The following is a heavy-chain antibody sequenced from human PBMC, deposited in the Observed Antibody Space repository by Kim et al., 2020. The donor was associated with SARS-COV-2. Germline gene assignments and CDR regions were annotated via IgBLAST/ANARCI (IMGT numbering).Heavy chain of an antibody. V-gene: IGHV4-59*01. CDR2: IYYSGST. Sequence: SETLSLICTVSGGSISSYYWSWIRQPPGKGLEWIGYIYYSGSTNYNPSLKSRVTISVDTSKNQFSLKLSSVTAADTAVYYCARDRSAEHIYFDYWAQGTL. CDR3: ARDRSAEHIYFDY. J-gene: IGHJ4*02. CDR1: GGSISSYY.